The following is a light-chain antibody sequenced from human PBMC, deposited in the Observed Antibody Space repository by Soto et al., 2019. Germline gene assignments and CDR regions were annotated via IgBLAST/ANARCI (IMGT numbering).Light chain of an antibody. Sequence: DIQMTQSPSTLSASVGDRVTITCRASQSVSSWLAWYQQKSGKAPKVLIYKASSLESGVPSRFSGSGSGTEFTLTISSLQPDDFANYYCLQYNSYWWTFGQGTKVEIK. CDR2: KAS. CDR3: LQYNSYWWT. CDR1: QSVSSW. J-gene: IGKJ1*01. V-gene: IGKV1-5*03.